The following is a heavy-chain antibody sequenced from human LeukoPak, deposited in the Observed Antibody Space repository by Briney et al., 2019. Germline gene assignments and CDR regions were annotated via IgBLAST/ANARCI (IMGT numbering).Heavy chain of an antibody. CDR2: IKQDGSEK. J-gene: IGHJ4*02. CDR3: ARDWSSFDY. D-gene: IGHD6-6*01. V-gene: IGHV3-7*01. CDR1: GFTFSDYY. Sequence: GGSLRLSCAASGFTFSDYYMSWIRQAPGKGLEWVANIKQDGSEKYYVDSVKGRFTISRDNAKNSLYLHMNSLRAEDTAVYYCARDWSSFDYWGQGTLVTVSS.